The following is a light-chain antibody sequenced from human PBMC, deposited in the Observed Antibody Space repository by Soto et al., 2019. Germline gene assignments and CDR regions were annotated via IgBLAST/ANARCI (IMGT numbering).Light chain of an antibody. J-gene: IGKJ1*01. CDR3: QQSYSTPRT. CDR1: QDISNN. Sequence: DIQMTQSPSSLSASVGDRVTITCQASQDISNNLHWYQVKPGKAPKLLIYDASNLETGVPSRFSGSGSGTDFTFTINSLEPEDFATYYCQQSYSTPRTFGQGTKVEIK. CDR2: DAS. V-gene: IGKV1-33*01.